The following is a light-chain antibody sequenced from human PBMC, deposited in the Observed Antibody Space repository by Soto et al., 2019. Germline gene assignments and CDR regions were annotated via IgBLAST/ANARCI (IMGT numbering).Light chain of an antibody. CDR2: DAS. V-gene: IGKV1-5*01. J-gene: IGKJ1*01. CDR1: QSISSR. CDR3: QQVVT. Sequence: DIQTTQSPSTLSASVGDRATITCRASQSISSRLAWYQQRPGEAPELLIDDASSWESGGPPRVSGCGSGTEFTLTISTLQPDDFATYYCQQVVTFGQGTKVDIK.